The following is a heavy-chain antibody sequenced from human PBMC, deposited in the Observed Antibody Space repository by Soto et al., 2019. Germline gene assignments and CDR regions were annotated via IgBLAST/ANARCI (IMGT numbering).Heavy chain of an antibody. Sequence: QVQLVQSGAEVKKPGASVKVSCKASGYTFTGYYMHWVRQAPGQGLEWMGWINPNSGGTNYAQKFQGRVTMTRDTSISTAYMELSRLRSDDTAVYYCASLFGYSSGWYSGDWFDPWGQGTLVTVSS. CDR2: INPNSGGT. D-gene: IGHD6-19*01. V-gene: IGHV1-2*02. J-gene: IGHJ5*02. CDR3: ASLFGYSSGWYSGDWFDP. CDR1: GYTFTGYY.